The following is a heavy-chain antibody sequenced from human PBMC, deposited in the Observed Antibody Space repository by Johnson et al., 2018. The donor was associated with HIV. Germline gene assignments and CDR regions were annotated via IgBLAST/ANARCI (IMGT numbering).Heavy chain of an antibody. CDR1: GFTFSTYS. J-gene: IGHJ3*02. Sequence: VQLVESGGGVVQPGRSLRLSCAASGFTFSTYSMHWVRQAPGMRLEWVAVISYDGNNKYYADSLKGRFTISRDNSKNTLYLQMNSLRAEDTAVYSCARESGWGHDAFDICGQGTMVIVSS. CDR3: ARESGWGHDAFDI. CDR2: ISYDGNNK. D-gene: IGHD3-22*01. V-gene: IGHV3-30*04.